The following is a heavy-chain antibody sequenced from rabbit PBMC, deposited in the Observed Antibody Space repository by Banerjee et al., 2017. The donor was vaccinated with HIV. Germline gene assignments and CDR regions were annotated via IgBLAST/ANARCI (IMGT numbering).Heavy chain of an antibody. Sequence: QSLEESGGGLVKPGASLTFTCTASGFSFSSNYEMCWVRQAPGKGLEWIACINTDNIHTDYASWAKGRFTISETSSTTVDLKMTSLTAADTAIYFCARGSFTAGFNLWGPGTLVTVS. V-gene: IGHV1S40*01. D-gene: IGHD5-1*01. CDR3: ARGSFTAGFNL. J-gene: IGHJ4*01. CDR1: GFSFSSNYE. CDR2: INTDNIHT.